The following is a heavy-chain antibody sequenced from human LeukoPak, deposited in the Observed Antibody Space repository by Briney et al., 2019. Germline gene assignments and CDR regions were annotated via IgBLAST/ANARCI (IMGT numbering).Heavy chain of an antibody. CDR2: INHSGST. V-gene: IGHV4-34*01. D-gene: IGHD3-10*01. CDR3: ARRGGRITMVRGVRGPSNWSDP. Sequence: PSETLSLTCAVYGGSFSGYYWSWIRQPPGKGLEWIGEINHSGSTNYNPSLKSRVTISVDTSKNQFSLKLSSVTAADTAVYYCARRGGRITMVRGVRGPSNWSDPWAQGTLVTLSS. CDR1: GGSFSGYY. J-gene: IGHJ5*02.